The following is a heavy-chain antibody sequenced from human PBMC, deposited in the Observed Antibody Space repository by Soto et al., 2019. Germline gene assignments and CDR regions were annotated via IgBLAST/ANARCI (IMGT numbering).Heavy chain of an antibody. CDR1: GGSFSGYY. Sequence: SETLSLTCAVYGGSFSGYYWSWIRQPPGKGLEWIGEINHSVSTNYNPSLKSRVTISVDTSKNQFSLKLSSVTAADTAVYYCARVRHGYITKFLDYWGQGTLVTVSS. J-gene: IGHJ4*02. D-gene: IGHD5-12*01. CDR2: INHSVST. V-gene: IGHV4-34*01. CDR3: ARVRHGYITKFLDY.